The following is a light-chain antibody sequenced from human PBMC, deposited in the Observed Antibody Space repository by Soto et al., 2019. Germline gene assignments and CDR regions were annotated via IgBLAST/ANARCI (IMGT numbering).Light chain of an antibody. CDR1: RSNIGTNT. Sequence: LLTQPPSASGTPGQRVSISCSGSRSNIGTNTVNWYQQFPGTAPKLLIFSSYLRLSGVPDRFSASRSGASASLAISGLQSEDEADYYCAAWDDSLDAYVFGSGTQLTVL. CDR3: AAWDDSLDAYV. CDR2: SSY. V-gene: IGLV1-44*01. J-gene: IGLJ7*01.